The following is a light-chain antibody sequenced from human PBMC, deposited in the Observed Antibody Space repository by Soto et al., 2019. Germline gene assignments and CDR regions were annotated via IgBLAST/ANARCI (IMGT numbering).Light chain of an antibody. CDR2: WAS. V-gene: IGKV4-1*01. CDR1: QSVLYSSNNKNY. J-gene: IGKJ4*01. Sequence: DIVLPHAPDSLSVSLGQRATMNCKSSQSVLYSSNNKNYLAWYQQKPGQPPKLLIYWASTRESGVPDRFSGSGSGTDFTLTISSLQAEDVAVYYCQQYYSTPLTFGGGTKVDI. CDR3: QQYYSTPLT.